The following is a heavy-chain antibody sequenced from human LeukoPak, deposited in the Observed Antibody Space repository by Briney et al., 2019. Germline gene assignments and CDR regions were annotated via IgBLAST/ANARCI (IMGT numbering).Heavy chain of an antibody. CDR2: INPNSGGT. D-gene: IGHD3-9*01. Sequence: ASVKVSCKASGYTFTGYYMHWVRQAPGQGLEWMGWINPNSGGTNYAQKFQGRVTMTRDTSISTAYMELSRLRSDDTAVYYCARATRTILTGYLPWYYFDYWGQGILVTVSS. CDR1: GYTFTGYY. CDR3: ARATRTILTGYLPWYYFDY. V-gene: IGHV1-2*02. J-gene: IGHJ4*02.